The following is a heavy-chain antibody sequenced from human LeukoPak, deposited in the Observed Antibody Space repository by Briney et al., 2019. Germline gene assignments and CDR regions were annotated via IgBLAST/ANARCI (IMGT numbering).Heavy chain of an antibody. D-gene: IGHD3-3*01. CDR2: IYTSGST. V-gene: IGHV4-4*07. Sequence: PSETLSLTCTVSGGSISSYYWSWIRQPAGKGLEWIGRIYTSGSTNYNPSLKSRVTMSVDTSRNQFSLKLSSVTAADTAVYYCAREGSGVYDFWSGYYLYWGQGTLVTVSS. CDR1: GGSISSYY. CDR3: AREGSGVYDFWSGYYLY. J-gene: IGHJ4*02.